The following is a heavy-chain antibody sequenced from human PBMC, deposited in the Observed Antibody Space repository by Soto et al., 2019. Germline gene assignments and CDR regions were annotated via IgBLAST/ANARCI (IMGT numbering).Heavy chain of an antibody. D-gene: IGHD5-18*01. CDR2: IYPGDSDT. V-gene: IGHV5-51*01. J-gene: IGHJ6*03. CDR1: GYSFTSYW. CDR3: ARLPYSYGSSYYYYYYMDV. Sequence: GESLKISCKGSGYSFTSYWIGWVRQMPGKGLEWMGIIYPGDSDTRYSPSFQGQVTISADKSISTAYLQWSSLKASDTAMYYCARLPYSYGSSYYYYYYMDVWGKGTTVTVSS.